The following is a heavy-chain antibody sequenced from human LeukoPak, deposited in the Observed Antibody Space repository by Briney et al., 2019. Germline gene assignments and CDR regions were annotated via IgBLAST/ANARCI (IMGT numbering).Heavy chain of an antibody. CDR2: INDGGHT. Sequence: SETLSLTCTVSGGSIWNSGYYWGWIRQPPGKGLEWIGSINDGGHTFYSPSLKSRGTISVDTSKNHFSLKLSSVTAADTAVYYCARQIAVAGEWAFDIWGQGTMVTVSS. J-gene: IGHJ3*02. V-gene: IGHV4-39*02. CDR1: GGSIWNSGYY. D-gene: IGHD6-19*01. CDR3: ARQIAVAGEWAFDI.